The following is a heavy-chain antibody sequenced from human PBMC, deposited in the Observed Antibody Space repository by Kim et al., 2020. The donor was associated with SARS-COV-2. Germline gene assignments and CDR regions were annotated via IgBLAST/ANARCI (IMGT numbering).Heavy chain of an antibody. CDR3: ATQDTAMGYVS. V-gene: IGHV4-34*01. CDR2: T. D-gene: IGHD5-18*01. Sequence: TNDKPSLKSRVTISVDTSKNQFSLKLSSVTAADTAVYYCATQDTAMGYVSGGQGTLVTVSS. J-gene: IGHJ4*02.